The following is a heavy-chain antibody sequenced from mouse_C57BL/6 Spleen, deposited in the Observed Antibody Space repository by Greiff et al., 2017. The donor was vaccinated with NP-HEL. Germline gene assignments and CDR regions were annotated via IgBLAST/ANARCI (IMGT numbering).Heavy chain of an antibody. Sequence: VKLMESGPELVKPGASVKISCKASGYAFSSSWMNWVKQRPGKGLEWIGRIYPGDGDTNYNGKFKGKATLTADKSSSTAYMQLSSLTSEDSAVYFCAGGRWDGEMDYWGQGTSVTVSS. CDR3: AGGRWDGEMDY. D-gene: IGHD4-1*01. CDR1: GYAFSSSW. CDR2: IYPGDGDT. J-gene: IGHJ4*01. V-gene: IGHV1-82*01.